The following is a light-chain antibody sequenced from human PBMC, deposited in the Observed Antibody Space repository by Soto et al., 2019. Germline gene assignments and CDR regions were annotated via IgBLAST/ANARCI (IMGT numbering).Light chain of an antibody. V-gene: IGKV1-39*01. Sequence: DIPMTQSPSSLSASVGDRVTITCRASQSISSYLDWYQQKPGKAPKCLIYTASSLQSGVPSRFSGSGSGTEFTLTISSLQPEDFATYYCQQRYSTPLTFGQGTKLEIK. CDR1: QSISSY. CDR2: TAS. J-gene: IGKJ2*01. CDR3: QQRYSTPLT.